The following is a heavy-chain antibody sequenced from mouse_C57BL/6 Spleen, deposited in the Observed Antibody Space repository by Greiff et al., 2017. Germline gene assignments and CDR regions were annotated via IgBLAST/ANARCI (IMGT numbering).Heavy chain of an antibody. D-gene: IGHD1-1*01. J-gene: IGHJ4*01. V-gene: IGHV14-4*01. CDR2: IDPENGDT. Sequence: LVESGAELVRPGASVKLSCTASGFNIKDDYMHWVKQRPEQGLEWIGWIDPENGDTEYASKFQGKATITADTSSNTAYLQLSSLTSEDTAVYYCTTPYYYGSSYNYAMDYWGQGTSVTVSS. CDR1: GFNIKDDY. CDR3: TTPYYYGSSYNYAMDY.